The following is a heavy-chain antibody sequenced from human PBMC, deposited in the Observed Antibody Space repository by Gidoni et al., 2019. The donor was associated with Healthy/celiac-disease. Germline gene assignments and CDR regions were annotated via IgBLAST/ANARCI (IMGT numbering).Heavy chain of an antibody. J-gene: IGHJ4*02. Sequence: QVQLQESGPGLVKPSETLSLTCPVSGGSISSYYWSWIRQPPGKGLEWIGYIYYSGSTNYNPSLKSRVTISVDTSKNQFSLKLSSVTAADTAVYYCARDSGGSHSSGWIDYWGQGTLVTVSS. CDR3: ARDSGGSHSSGWIDY. V-gene: IGHV4-59*01. CDR2: IYYSGST. D-gene: IGHD6-19*01. CDR1: GGSISSYY.